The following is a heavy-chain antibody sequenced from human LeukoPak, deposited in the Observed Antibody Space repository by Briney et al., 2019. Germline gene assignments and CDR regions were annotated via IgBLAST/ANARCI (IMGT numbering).Heavy chain of an antibody. CDR1: GFTFSSYA. J-gene: IGHJ4*02. Sequence: GGSLRLSCAASGFTFSSYAMHWVRQAPGKGPEWAAVISYDGSNKYYADSVKGRFTISRDNSKNTLYLQMNSLRAEDTAVYYCVRELSATVSAFDYWGQGTLVTVSS. V-gene: IGHV3-30-3*01. D-gene: IGHD4-17*01. CDR3: VRELSATVSAFDY. CDR2: ISYDGSNK.